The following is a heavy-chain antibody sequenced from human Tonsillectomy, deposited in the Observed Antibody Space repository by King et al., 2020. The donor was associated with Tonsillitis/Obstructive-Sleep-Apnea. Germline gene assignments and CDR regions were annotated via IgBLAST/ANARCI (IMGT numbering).Heavy chain of an antibody. CDR1: GGSIRSHY. Sequence: VQLQESGPGLVKPSETLSLTCTVSGGSIRSHYWSWIRQPPGKGLEWIGHIYYSGSTNYNPSLKSRVTISEDTSKNQFSLKLSSVTAADTAVYYCARESRISMVRGVIMSWFDPWGQGTLVTVSS. CDR2: IYYSGST. V-gene: IGHV4-59*11. J-gene: IGHJ5*02. D-gene: IGHD3-10*01. CDR3: ARESRISMVRGVIMSWFDP.